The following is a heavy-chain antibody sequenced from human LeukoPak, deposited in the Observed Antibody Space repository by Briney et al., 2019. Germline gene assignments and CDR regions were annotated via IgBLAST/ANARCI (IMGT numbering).Heavy chain of an antibody. CDR3: ARGGAYSSSWFFDY. CDR2: IIPIFGTA. Sequence: ASVKVSCKASGGTFSSYAISWVRQAPGQGLEWMGGIIPIFGTANYAQKFQGRVTITTDESTSTAYMELSSLRSEDTAVYYCARGGAYSSSWFFDYWGQGTLVTVSS. V-gene: IGHV1-69*05. D-gene: IGHD6-13*01. CDR1: GGTFSSYA. J-gene: IGHJ4*02.